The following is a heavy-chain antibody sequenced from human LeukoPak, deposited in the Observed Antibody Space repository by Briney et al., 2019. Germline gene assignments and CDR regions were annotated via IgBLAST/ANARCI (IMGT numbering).Heavy chain of an antibody. CDR3: ARDMSSSWYSNYYYYMDV. Sequence: GGSLRLSCAASGFTFSSYSMSWVRQAPGKGLGWVANIKQDGSEKYYVDSVKGRFTISRDDAKNSLYLQMNSLRAEDTAVYYCARDMSSSWYSNYYYYMDVWGKGTTVTVSS. CDR1: GFTFSSYS. CDR2: IKQDGSEK. J-gene: IGHJ6*03. V-gene: IGHV3-7*01. D-gene: IGHD6-13*01.